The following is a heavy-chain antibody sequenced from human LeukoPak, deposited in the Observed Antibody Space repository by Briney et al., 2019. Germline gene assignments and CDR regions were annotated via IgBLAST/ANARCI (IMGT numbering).Heavy chain of an antibody. CDR2: IYYSGST. D-gene: IGHD2-21*02. J-gene: IGHJ6*02. CDR1: GGSISSYY. Sequence: PSETLSLTCTVSGGSISSYYWSWIRQPPGKGLEWIGYIYYSGSTNYNPSLKSRVTISVDTSKNQFSLKLSSVTAADTAVYYCARDLWWDCGGDCPHYYYGMDVWGQGTTVTVSS. V-gene: IGHV4-59*01. CDR3: ARDLWWDCGGDCPHYYYGMDV.